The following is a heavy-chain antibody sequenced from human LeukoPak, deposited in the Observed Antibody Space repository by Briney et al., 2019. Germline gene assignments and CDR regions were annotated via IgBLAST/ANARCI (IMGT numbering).Heavy chain of an antibody. CDR2: IYYSGNT. CDR3: ARGGYSYGSAWYFDL. V-gene: IGHV4-59*08. CDR1: GGSISSYY. Sequence: SETLSLTCTVSGGSISSYYWSWIRQPPGKGLEWIGYIYYSGNTDYNPSLKSRVTISIDTSKNQFSLKLSSVTATDTAVYYCARGGYSYGSAWYFDLWGRGTLVTVSS. J-gene: IGHJ2*01. D-gene: IGHD5-18*01.